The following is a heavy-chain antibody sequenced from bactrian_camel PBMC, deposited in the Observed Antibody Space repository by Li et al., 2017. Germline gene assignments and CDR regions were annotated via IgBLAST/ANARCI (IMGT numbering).Heavy chain of an antibody. D-gene: IGHD2*01. J-gene: IGHJ4*01. Sequence: VQVGGSLKLSCGVSGHIYRVNLLGWFRQASGKEREGVAAIETGDGTTYYADSVKGRFTISQDNATNTVYLQMNSLKPEDTAMYYCAADCVLLPQGSYWDKLHEYNFWGQGTQVTVS. V-gene: IGHV3S54*01. CDR3: AADCVLLPQGSYWDKLHEYNF. CDR1: GHIYRVNL. CDR2: IETGDGTT.